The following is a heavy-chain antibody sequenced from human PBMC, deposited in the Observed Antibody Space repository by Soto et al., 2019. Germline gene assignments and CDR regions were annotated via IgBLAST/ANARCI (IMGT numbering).Heavy chain of an antibody. Sequence: GGSLRLSCAASGFTFSSYAMSWVRQAPGKGLEWVSAISGSGGSTYYADSVKGRFTISRDNSKNTLYLQMNSLRAEDTAEYYCAKGTPPRGYYYAMDVWGQGTTVTVSS. CDR1: GFTFSSYA. CDR2: ISGSGGST. CDR3: AKGTPPRGYYYAMDV. V-gene: IGHV3-23*01. D-gene: IGHD1-1*01. J-gene: IGHJ6*02.